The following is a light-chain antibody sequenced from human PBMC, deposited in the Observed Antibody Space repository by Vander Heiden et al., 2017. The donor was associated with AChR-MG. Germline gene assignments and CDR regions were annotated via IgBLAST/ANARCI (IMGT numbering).Light chain of an antibody. Sequence: ERVMTQSPATLSVSPGERATLSCWASQTVSSDLAWYQQKPGQAPRLLIHGASTRASGVPARFSGSGSGTEFTLTISSLQSEDVGIYYCQQYNNWPGTFGQETKLEIK. V-gene: IGKV3-15*01. CDR1: QTVSSD. J-gene: IGKJ2*01. CDR3: QQYNNWPGT. CDR2: GAS.